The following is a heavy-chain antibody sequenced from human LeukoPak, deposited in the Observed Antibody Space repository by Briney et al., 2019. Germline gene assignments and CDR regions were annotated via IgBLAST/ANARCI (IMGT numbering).Heavy chain of an antibody. J-gene: IGHJ4*02. V-gene: IGHV4-61*02. D-gene: IGHD5-24*01. Sequence: SQTLSLTCTVSGGSISNGNSYWNWIRQPARKGLEWIGRIHTSGTTNYNPSLKSRVTISVDTSKNQFSLNLNSVTAADTADYYCAREQRWLQSLDYWGQGNLVTVSS. CDR2: IHTSGTT. CDR3: AREQRWLQSLDY. CDR1: GGSISNGNSY.